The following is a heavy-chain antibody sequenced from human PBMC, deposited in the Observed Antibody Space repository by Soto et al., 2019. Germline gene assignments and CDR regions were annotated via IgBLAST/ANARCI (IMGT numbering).Heavy chain of an antibody. CDR1: GGTFSSYR. D-gene: IGHD6-13*01. V-gene: IGHV1-69*01. CDR2: IVPIYRTA. Sequence: QVQLVQSGAEVKKPGSSVKVSCKASGGTFSSYRITWVRQAPGQGLEWVGGIVPIYRTADYAQKFQGRVTITADASARTAYMELRSLKSQDTAVYYCARDAGATRSSSWGQGTLVTVSS. J-gene: IGHJ4*02. CDR3: ARDAGATRSSS.